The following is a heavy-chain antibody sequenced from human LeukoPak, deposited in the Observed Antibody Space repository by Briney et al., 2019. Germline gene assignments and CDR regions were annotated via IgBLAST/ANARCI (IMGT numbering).Heavy chain of an antibody. CDR1: GGSFNDYY. CDR2: INHSGDT. V-gene: IGHV4-34*01. J-gene: IGHJ5*02. Sequence: SETLSLTCAVYGGSFNDYYWTWIRQSPGKGLEWIGEINHSGDTNYNPSLESRLSISVDTSINQFSLNLNSVTAADTAVYYCARHYGPWGQGTLVTVSS. CDR3: ARHYGP. D-gene: IGHD3-16*01.